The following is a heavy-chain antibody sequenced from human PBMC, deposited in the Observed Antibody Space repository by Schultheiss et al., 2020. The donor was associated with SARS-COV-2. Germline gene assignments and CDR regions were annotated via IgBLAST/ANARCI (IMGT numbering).Heavy chain of an antibody. CDR2: ISYDGSNK. D-gene: IGHD3-22*01. J-gene: IGHJ4*02. CDR3: AKEGYYYDSSGYIVFDY. V-gene: IGHV3-30-3*01. CDR1: GFTFSSYA. Sequence: GGSLRLSCAASGFTFSSYAMHWVRQAPGKGLEWVAVISYDGSNKYYADSVKGRFTISRDNSKNTLYLQMNSLRAEDTAVYYCAKEGYYYDSSGYIVFDYWGQGTLVTVSS.